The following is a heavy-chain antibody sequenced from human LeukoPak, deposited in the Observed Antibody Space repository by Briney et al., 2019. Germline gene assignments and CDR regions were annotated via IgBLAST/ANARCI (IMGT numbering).Heavy chain of an antibody. CDR1: GYPFTGYY. D-gene: IGHD3-10*01. CDR3: ATGAQYGLRGVAYFYYMHV. CDR2: VNPRSGGT. V-gene: IGHV1-2*02. J-gene: IGHJ6*03. Sequence: ASVKVSCKASGYPFTGYYVHWVRQAPGHGLEWMGWVNPRSGGTHSAQKFQGRVSMTGDTSITTAYMELTGLTSDDTAVYYCATGAQYGLRGVAYFYYMHVWGTGTTVTVSS.